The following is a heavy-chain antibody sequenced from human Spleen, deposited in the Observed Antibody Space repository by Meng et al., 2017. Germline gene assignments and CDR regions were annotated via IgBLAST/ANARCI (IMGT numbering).Heavy chain of an antibody. D-gene: IGHD2-21*01. V-gene: IGHV1-2*06. CDR2: INHDTGDT. J-gene: IGHJ4*02. Sequence: VPPLHAGAEVMKPGALVKVSCKVSGYTFTHHYIHWVRQAPGQGLEWMGHINHDTGDTLYAQKFQGRVSMTGDTSISTAYVELSGLRSDDTAVYYCARDENISLGKLFGDYWGQGTLVTVSS. CDR3: ARDENISLGKLFGDY. CDR1: GYTFTHHY.